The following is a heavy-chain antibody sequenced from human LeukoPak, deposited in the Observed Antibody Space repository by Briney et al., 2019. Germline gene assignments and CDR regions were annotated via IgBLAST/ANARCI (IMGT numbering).Heavy chain of an antibody. CDR1: GFTFRNAW. CDR2: IKSKHDGGTT. J-gene: IGHJ4*02. Sequence: GGSLRLSCALSGFTFRNAWMSWVRQAPGKGLEWVGRIKSKHDGGTTDFAAPVKGRFSISRDDSENTLYLQTNSLITDDTAVYYCTTAPASLDYWGQGTLVTVSS. CDR3: TTAPASLDY. V-gene: IGHV3-15*01.